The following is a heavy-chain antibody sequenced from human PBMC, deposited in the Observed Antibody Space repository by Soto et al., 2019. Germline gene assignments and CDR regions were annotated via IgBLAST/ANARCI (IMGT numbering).Heavy chain of an antibody. V-gene: IGHV2-5*02. CDR3: SHNTFEPGFRHILNDSFYI. CDR1: GFSLSTSGVG. Sequence: QITLKESGPTLVKPTQTLTLTCTFSGFSLSTSGVGVGWIRQPPGKALEWLALIYWDDDKRYSPSLKSRLTITKDTSKNQVVLTMSNMDPVVTATYYCSHNTFEPGFRHILNDSFYIWGQGTMVTVSS. CDR2: IYWDDDK. D-gene: IGHD2-21*01. J-gene: IGHJ3*02.